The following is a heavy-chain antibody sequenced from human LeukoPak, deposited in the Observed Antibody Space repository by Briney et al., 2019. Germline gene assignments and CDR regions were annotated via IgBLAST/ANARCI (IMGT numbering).Heavy chain of an antibody. V-gene: IGHV4-59*12. J-gene: IGHJ4*02. CDR2: IYYSGGT. Sequence: SETLSLTCTVSGGSISSYYWSWIRQPPGKGLEWIGYIYYSGGTNYNPSLKSRVTMSVDTSKNQFSLKLSSVTAADTAVYYCARGAGGVVIGPFRYWGQGTLVTVSS. CDR1: GGSISSYY. CDR3: ARGAGGVVIGPFRY. D-gene: IGHD3-3*01.